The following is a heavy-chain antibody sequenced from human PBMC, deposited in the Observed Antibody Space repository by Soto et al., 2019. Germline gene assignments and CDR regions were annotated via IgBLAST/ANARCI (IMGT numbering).Heavy chain of an antibody. CDR3: AREKFLSYNWNDVPYYYYYGMDV. CDR1: GGSISSYY. Sequence: SETLSLTCTVSGGSISSYYWSWIRQPPGKGLEWIGYIYYSGSTNYNPSLKSRVTISVDTSKNQFSLKLSSVTAADTAVYYCAREKFLSYNWNDVPYYYYYGMDVWGQGTTVTVSS. D-gene: IGHD1-20*01. CDR2: IYYSGST. V-gene: IGHV4-59*01. J-gene: IGHJ6*02.